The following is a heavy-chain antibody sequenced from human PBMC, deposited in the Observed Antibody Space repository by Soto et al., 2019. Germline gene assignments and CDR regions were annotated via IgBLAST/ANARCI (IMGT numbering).Heavy chain of an antibody. D-gene: IGHD5-18*01. CDR1: GASISSGGYY. Sequence: QVQLQESGPGLVKPSQTLSLTCTVSGASISSGGYYWSWIRQHPGKGLEWIAYNYYSGSTYYNPSLKSRVTISVDTSKNQFSLKLSSVTAADTALYFCARGGNSYSRGWFDPWGQGTLVTVSS. J-gene: IGHJ5*02. V-gene: IGHV4-31*03. CDR3: ARGGNSYSRGWFDP. CDR2: NYYSGST.